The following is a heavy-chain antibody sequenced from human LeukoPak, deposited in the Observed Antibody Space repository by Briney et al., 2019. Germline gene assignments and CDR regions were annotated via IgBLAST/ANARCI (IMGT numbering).Heavy chain of an antibody. CDR1: GGSISSSSYY. CDR2: IYYSGST. V-gene: IGHV4-39*07. Sequence: SETLSLTCTVSGGSISSSSYYWGWIRQPPGKGLEWIGSIYYSGSTYYNPSLKSRVTISVDTSKNQFSLKLSSVTAADTAVYYCARDLLHQGHFQRWGQGTLVTVSS. J-gene: IGHJ1*01. CDR3: ARDLLHQGHFQR. D-gene: IGHD4-11*01.